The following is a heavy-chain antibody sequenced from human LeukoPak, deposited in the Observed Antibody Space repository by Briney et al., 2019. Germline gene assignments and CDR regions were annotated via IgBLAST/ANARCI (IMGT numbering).Heavy chain of an antibody. CDR1: GGTFSSYA. Sequence: SVKVSCKASGGTFSSYAISWVRQAPGQGLEWMGGIIPIFGTANYAQKFQGRVTITADESTSTAYMELSSLRSEDTAVYYCATRDTAYCSSTSCYPMARNYYYYMDVWGKGTTVTVSS. D-gene: IGHD2-2*01. CDR3: ATRDTAYCSSTSCYPMARNYYYYMDV. J-gene: IGHJ6*03. V-gene: IGHV1-69*13. CDR2: IIPIFGTA.